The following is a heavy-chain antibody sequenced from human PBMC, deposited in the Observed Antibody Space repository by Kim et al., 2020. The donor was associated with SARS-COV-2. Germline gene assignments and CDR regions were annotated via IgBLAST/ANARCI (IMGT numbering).Heavy chain of an antibody. D-gene: IGHD6-13*01. Sequence: GGSLRLSCAASGFSFSNYGMHWVRPAPGKGLEWVAVISYDGSNKYYADSVEGRFSISRDNSKNTLYLQMNSLRPEDTAVYYCVRNYRQQLDLSYWGQGTLVIVSS. CDR3: VRNYRQQLDLSY. CDR2: ISYDGSNK. J-gene: IGHJ4*02. V-gene: IGHV3-33*05. CDR1: GFSFSNYG.